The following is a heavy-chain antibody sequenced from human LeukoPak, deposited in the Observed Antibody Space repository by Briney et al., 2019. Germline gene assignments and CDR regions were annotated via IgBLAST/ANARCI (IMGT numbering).Heavy chain of an antibody. V-gene: IGHV3-30*18. D-gene: IGHD6-19*01. CDR2: ISDDKTNE. Sequence: PGGSLRLSCAASGFTFSSYGMHWVRQAPGKGLEWVAVISDDKTNEYYADPVKGRFTISRDTSRNTLFLQMNSLRGEDTAVYFCAKSAYTSAWDDAFDIWGQGTMVTVSS. J-gene: IGHJ3*02. CDR1: GFTFSSYG. CDR3: AKSAYTSAWDDAFDI.